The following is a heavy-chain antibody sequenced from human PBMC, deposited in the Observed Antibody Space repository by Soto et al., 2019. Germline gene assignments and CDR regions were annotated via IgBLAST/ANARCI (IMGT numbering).Heavy chain of an antibody. V-gene: IGHV3-30*18. J-gene: IGHJ6*02. CDR3: AKVRRIAAAGTDIYYYYGMDV. D-gene: IGHD6-13*01. Sequence: GGSLRLSCAASGFTFSSYGMHWVRQAPGKGLEWVAAISYDGSNKYYADSVKGRFTISRDNSKNTLYLQMNSLRAEDTAVYYCAKVRRIAAAGTDIYYYYGMDVWDQGTTVTVSS. CDR2: ISYDGSNK. CDR1: GFTFSSYG.